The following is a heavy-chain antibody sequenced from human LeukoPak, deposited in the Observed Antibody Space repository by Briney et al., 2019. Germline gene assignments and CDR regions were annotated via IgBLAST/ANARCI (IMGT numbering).Heavy chain of an antibody. CDR2: TPSDLNVK. CDR3: AREGYYGSGSPPSLYFDY. J-gene: IGHJ4*02. CDR1: GFTFRNYV. Sequence: GGSLRLSCAAPGFTFRNYVIHWVRQAPGKGLEWVAVTPSDLNVKLYADSVKGRFTISRDNSRSTLYLQMNSLRPEDTAIYYCAREGYYGSGSPPSLYFDYWGQGTLVTVSS. V-gene: IGHV3-30-3*01. D-gene: IGHD3-10*01.